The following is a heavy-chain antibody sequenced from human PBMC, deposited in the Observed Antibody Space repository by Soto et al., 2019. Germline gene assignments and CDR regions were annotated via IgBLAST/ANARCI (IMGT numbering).Heavy chain of an antibody. CDR3: AYLPCSGGSCYWFSFSGMDV. V-gene: IGHV2-5*02. D-gene: IGHD2-15*01. CDR1: GFSLSTSGVG. J-gene: IGHJ6*02. CDR2: IYWDDDK. Sequence: QITLKESGPTLVKPTQTLTLTCTFSGFSLSTSGVGVAWIRQPPGKALEWLALIYWDDDKRYRPSLESRLTITKYTSKLQVVLTMPTMDSVDTATYYCAYLPCSGGSCYWFSFSGMDVWGQGTTVTVSS.